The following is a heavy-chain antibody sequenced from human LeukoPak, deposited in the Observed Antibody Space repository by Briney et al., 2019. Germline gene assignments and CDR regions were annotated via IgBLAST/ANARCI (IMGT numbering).Heavy chain of an antibody. V-gene: IGHV1-2*02. D-gene: IGHD1-26*01. J-gene: IGHJ4*02. Sequence: ASVKVSCKASGYTFTSYCMHWVRQAPGQGLEWMGWINPNSGGTKYAQNFEGRVTMTRDTSITTAYMELSSRRSDDTAIYYCARECSGTYCGEDWGQGTLVTVSS. CDR2: INPNSGGT. CDR3: ARECSGTYCGED. CDR1: GYTFTSYC.